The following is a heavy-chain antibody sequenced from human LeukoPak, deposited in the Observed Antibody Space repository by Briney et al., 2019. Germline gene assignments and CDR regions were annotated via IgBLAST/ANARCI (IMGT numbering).Heavy chain of an antibody. CDR2: ISSSSSYI. Sequence: GGSLRLSCAASGFTFSSYSMNWVRQAPGKGLEWVSSISSSSSYIYYADSVKGRFTISRDNAKNSLYLQMNSLRAEDTAVYYCAKDLSIFGVVVAVAFDIWGQGTMVTVSS. CDR3: AKDLSIFGVVVAVAFDI. D-gene: IGHD3-3*01. J-gene: IGHJ3*02. CDR1: GFTFSSYS. V-gene: IGHV3-21*04.